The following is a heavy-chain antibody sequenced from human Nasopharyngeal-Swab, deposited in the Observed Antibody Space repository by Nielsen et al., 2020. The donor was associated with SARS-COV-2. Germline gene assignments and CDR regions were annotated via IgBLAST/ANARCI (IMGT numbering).Heavy chain of an antibody. D-gene: IGHD1-26*01. J-gene: IGHJ4*02. CDR2: MNPGSGFK. CDR3: ARWEKGDY. V-gene: IGHV1-8*01. Sequence: WVRQAPGQGLEWMGCMNPGSGFKDYAQNFQGRVTMTWNTSISTAYMETSSLRSEDTAVYYCARWEKGDYWGQGTLVIVSS.